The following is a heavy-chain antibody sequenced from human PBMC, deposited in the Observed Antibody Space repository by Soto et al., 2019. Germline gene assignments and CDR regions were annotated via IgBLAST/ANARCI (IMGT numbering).Heavy chain of an antibody. CDR3: ARHHWKTGDAFDF. V-gene: IGHV3-11*01. D-gene: IGHD1-1*01. Sequence: GGSLRLSCAASKFTFSDYYMSWFRQAPGKGLEWVSYISSSGSTIYYADSVKGRFTISRDNSKNSLYLQMTSLRAEDTAVYYCARHHWKTGDAFDFWGQGTMVTVSS. CDR2: ISSSGSTI. J-gene: IGHJ3*01. CDR1: KFTFSDYY.